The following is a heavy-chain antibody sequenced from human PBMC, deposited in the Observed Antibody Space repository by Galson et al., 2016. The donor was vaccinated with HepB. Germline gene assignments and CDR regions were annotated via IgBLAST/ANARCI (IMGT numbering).Heavy chain of an antibody. V-gene: IGHV4-59*01. J-gene: IGHJ4*02. CDR2: IYYSGST. Sequence: SETLSLTCTVSGGSISVYYWPWIRQPPGKGLEWIGYIYYSGSTNYNHSLESRVTISLDTSKNQFSLKLTSLTAADTDVYYCARGTQDVFYYWGQGTLVTVPS. CDR1: GGSISVYY. CDR3: ARGTQDVFYY.